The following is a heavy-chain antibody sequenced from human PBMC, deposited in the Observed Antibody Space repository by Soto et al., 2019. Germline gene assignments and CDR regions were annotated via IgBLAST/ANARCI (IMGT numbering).Heavy chain of an antibody. V-gene: IGHV3-74*01. CDR2: INSDGSRI. J-gene: IGHJ4*02. CDR1: GFTFSSYW. Sequence: EVQLVESGGGLVQPGGSLRLSCAASGFTFSSYWMHWVRQAPGKGLVWVSRINSDGSRISYADSVKGRFTISRHNAKNTLYLQMNSLRAEDTAVYYCAVAVAGPTAIGYWGQGTLVTVSS. D-gene: IGHD6-19*01. CDR3: AVAVAGPTAIGY.